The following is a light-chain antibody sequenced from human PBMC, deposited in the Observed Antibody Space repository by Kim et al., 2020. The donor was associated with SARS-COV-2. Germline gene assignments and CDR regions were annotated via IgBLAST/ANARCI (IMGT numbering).Light chain of an antibody. CDR2: AAA. V-gene: IGKV1-39*01. J-gene: IGKJ1*01. Sequence: TSVGDSVTITCRASQSISIYLNWYQQKPGKAPKLLMYAAASLQSGVPSRFRGSGSGTDFTLTISSLQPEDFATYYCHQTYSTPQTFGQGTKVDIK. CDR1: QSISIY. CDR3: HQTYSTPQT.